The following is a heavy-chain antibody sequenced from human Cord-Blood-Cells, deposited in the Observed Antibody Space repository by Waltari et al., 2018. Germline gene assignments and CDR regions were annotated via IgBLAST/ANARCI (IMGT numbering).Heavy chain of an antibody. D-gene: IGHD2-2*02. V-gene: IGHV4-31*03. CDR1: GGSISSGGYY. CDR3: ARERYCSSTSCYTNWFDP. CDR2: IYYSGST. Sequence: QVQLQESGPGLVKPSQTLSLTCTVSGGSISSGGYYWSWIRQHPGKGLEWIGYIYYSGSTYYNPSLKSRVTISVDTSKNQFSLKLSSVTAADTAVYYCARERYCSSTSCYTNWFDPWGQGTLVTVSS. J-gene: IGHJ5*02.